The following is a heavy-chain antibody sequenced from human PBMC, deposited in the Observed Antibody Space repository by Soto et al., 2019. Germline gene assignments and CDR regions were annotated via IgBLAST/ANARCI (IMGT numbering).Heavy chain of an antibody. V-gene: IGHV4-31*03. CDR3: ARGPGGAFEI. J-gene: IGHJ3*02. CDR1: GGSISSGGYY. Sequence: QVQLQESGPGLVKPSQTLSLTCTVSGGSISSGGYYWSWIRQHPGKGLEWVGHIYYSGSTYYNPSLKSRLSISVYTSKNQFSLKLTSMTAADTAVYYCARGPGGAFEIWGQGTMVTVSS. D-gene: IGHD3-10*01. CDR2: IYYSGST.